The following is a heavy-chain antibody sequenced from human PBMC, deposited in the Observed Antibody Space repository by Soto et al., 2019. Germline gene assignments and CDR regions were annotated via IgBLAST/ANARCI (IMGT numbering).Heavy chain of an antibody. V-gene: IGHV1-69*13. CDR2: IIPIFGTA. CDR1: GGTFSSYA. D-gene: IGHD3-3*01. J-gene: IGHJ6*02. CDR3: ARGKYDYFWSGYYISYYYGMDV. Sequence: ASVKVSCKASGGTFSSYAISWVRQAPGQVLEWMGGIIPIFGTANYAQRFQGRVTITADESTSTAYMELSSLRSEDTAVYYCARGKYDYFWSGYYISYYYGMDVWGQGTTVTVSS.